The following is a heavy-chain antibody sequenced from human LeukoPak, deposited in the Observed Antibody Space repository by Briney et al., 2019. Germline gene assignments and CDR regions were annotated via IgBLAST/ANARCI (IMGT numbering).Heavy chain of an antibody. CDR1: GGSIGSGDYY. V-gene: IGHV4-30-4*08. J-gene: IGHJ5*02. Sequence: SVTLSLTCTVSGGSIGSGDYYWSWIRQPPGKVLEWIGYINYSGNTFQYNPSLKNRVTIAVDTSKNRFSLRLSSVTAADTAVYYCASTNCSSASCYGANWFDPWGQGTLVTVSS. D-gene: IGHD2-2*01. CDR2: INYSGNT. CDR3: ASTNCSSASCYGANWFDP.